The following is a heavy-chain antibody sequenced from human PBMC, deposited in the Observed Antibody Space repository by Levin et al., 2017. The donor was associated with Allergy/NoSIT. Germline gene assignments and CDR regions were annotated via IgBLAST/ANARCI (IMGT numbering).Heavy chain of an antibody. J-gene: IGHJ4*02. CDR3: AKVEVGATDFDY. Sequence: LSLTCAASGFTFSSYAMSWVRQAPGKGLEWVSAISGSGGSTYYADSVKGRFTISRDNSKNTLYLQMNSLRAEDTAVYYCAKVEVGATDFDYWGQGTLVTVSS. V-gene: IGHV3-23*01. CDR1: GFTFSSYA. CDR2: ISGSGGST. D-gene: IGHD1-26*01.